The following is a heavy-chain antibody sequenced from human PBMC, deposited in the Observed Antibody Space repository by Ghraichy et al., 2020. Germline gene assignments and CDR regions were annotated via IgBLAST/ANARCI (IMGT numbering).Heavy chain of an antibody. CDR3: ARKDFYNSGTYYIPFFDD. Sequence: GGSLRLSCAASGFTFNTQIMVWVRQAPGKGLEWVSSISSTSRNIEYADSVKGRFTISRDNAKNSLYLQMDSLRDEDTALYFCARKDFYNSGTYYIPFFDDGGQGTLVTVSS. V-gene: IGHV3-48*02. J-gene: IGHJ4*02. CDR2: ISSTSRNI. CDR1: GFTFNTQI. D-gene: IGHD3-10*01.